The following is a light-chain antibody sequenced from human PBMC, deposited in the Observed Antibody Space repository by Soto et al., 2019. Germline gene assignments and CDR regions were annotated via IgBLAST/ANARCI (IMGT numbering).Light chain of an antibody. CDR3: QTWGTGIRV. Sequence: QPVLTQSPSASASLGASVTLTCTLSSGHSSYAIAWHQQQPEKGPRYLMKLNSDGSHSKGDGIPDRFSGSSSGAARYLTISSLQSEDEADYYCQTWGTGIRVFGGGTKLTVL. CDR2: LNSDGSH. CDR1: SGHSSYA. V-gene: IGLV4-69*01. J-gene: IGLJ2*01.